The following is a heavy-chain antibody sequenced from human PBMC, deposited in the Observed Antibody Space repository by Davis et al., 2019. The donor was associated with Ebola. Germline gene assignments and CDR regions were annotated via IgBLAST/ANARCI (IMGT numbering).Heavy chain of an antibody. CDR3: ARGGYYDSSGYYFPFDY. Sequence: KVSCKGSGYSFTSYWISWVRQMPGKGLEWMGRIDPSDSYTNYSPSFQGHVTISADKSISTAYLQWSSLKASDTAMYYCARGGYYDSSGYYFPFDYWGQGTLVTVSS. CDR1: GYSFTSYW. CDR2: IDPSDSYT. D-gene: IGHD3-22*01. V-gene: IGHV5-10-1*01. J-gene: IGHJ4*02.